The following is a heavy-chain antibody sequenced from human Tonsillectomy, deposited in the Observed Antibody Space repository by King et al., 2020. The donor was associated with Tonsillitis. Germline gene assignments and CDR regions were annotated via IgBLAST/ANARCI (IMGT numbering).Heavy chain of an antibody. J-gene: IGHJ6*02. CDR3: ARVYGRDLEVGQNVYYDSMDV. CDR2: IIPILGTT. Sequence: VQLVQSGAEVKKPGSSVKVSCKASGVTLINYVFSWVRQAPGQGLEWLGGIIPILGTTNYAQSFQGRVTITADESTDTVYMDLRGLRSEDTAVYYCARVYGRDLEVGQNVYYDSMDVWGQGTTVTVSS. V-gene: IGHV1-69*01. CDR1: GVTLINYV. D-gene: IGHD3-3*01.